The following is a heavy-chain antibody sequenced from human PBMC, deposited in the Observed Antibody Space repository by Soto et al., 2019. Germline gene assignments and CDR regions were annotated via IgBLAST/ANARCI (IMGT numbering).Heavy chain of an antibody. J-gene: IGHJ5*02. CDR3: AGSCDWYAWFDP. Sequence: EVQLLESGGGLVQPGGSLRLSCAASGFTFSSYAMSWVRQAPGKGLEWVSAISGSGGSTYYADSVKGRFTISRDNSKSMLYLRMNSLRAEDTAVYYCAGSCDWYAWFDPWGQGTLVTVSS. CDR1: GFTFSSYA. D-gene: IGHD6-19*01. CDR2: ISGSGGST. V-gene: IGHV3-23*01.